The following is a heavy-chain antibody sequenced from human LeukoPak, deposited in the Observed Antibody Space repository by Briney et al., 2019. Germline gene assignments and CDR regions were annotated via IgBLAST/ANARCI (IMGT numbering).Heavy chain of an antibody. CDR3: ARRHKRGAYSYGVDY. J-gene: IGHJ4*02. Sequence: GESLKISCKGSGYSFTNYWIAWVRQMPGKGLEWMGIIYPGDSDTRYSPSFQGQVTISADKSISTAYLQWNSLKASDTAMYYCARRHKRGAYSYGVDYWGQGTLSPSPQ. V-gene: IGHV5-51*01. D-gene: IGHD5-18*01. CDR1: GYSFTNYW. CDR2: IYPGDSDT.